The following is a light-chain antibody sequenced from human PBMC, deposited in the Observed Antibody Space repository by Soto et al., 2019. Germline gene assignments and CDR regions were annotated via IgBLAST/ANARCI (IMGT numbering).Light chain of an antibody. CDR1: FSDIAVFNY. Sequence: QSALAQPASVSGSPGQSITISCTGSFSDIAVFNYVSWYQQYPGRAPKLLIYQVTSRASGVSHRFSGSKSGNTASLTISGLQPEDEAEYYCNSYSSTNFYVFGTGTRSPS. CDR2: QVT. V-gene: IGLV2-14*01. CDR3: NSYSSTNFYV. J-gene: IGLJ1*01.